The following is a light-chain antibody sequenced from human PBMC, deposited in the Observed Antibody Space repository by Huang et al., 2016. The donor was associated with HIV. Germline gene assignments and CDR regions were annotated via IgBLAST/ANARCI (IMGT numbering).Light chain of an antibody. CDR1: QIIRVSY. CDR3: QEFDRHT. Sequence: EVLLTQSPGTLSLSPGETATLSCRADQIIRVSYLALYQQKPGQPPRLLIFGASSMASGIPDRYSGSGSGTDFTLTVTAGETEDFAVYYCQEFDRHTCGRGTRLE. CDR2: GAS. V-gene: IGKV3-20*01. J-gene: IGKJ2*01.